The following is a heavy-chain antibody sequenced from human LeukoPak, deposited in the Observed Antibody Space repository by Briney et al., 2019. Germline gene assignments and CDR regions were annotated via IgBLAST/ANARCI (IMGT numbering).Heavy chain of an antibody. CDR2: ISSSSSII. D-gene: IGHD3-22*01. CDR3: AREGYYYDSSGYIPPYYFDY. CDR1: EFTFSSHS. Sequence: GGSLRLSCAASEFTFSSHSMNWVRQAPGKGLEWVSYISSSSSIIYYADSVKGRFTISRDNAKNSLYLQMNSLRAEDTAVYYCAREGYYYDSSGYIPPYYFDYWGQGTLVTVSS. V-gene: IGHV3-21*01. J-gene: IGHJ4*02.